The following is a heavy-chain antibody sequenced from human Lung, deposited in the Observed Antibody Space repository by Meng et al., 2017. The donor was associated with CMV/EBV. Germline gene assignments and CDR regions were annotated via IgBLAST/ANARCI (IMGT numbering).Heavy chain of an antibody. CDR1: GFTFSSYW. Sequence: GGSXRLSCAASGFTFSSYWMSWVRQAPGKGLEWVANIKQDGSEKYYVDSVEGRFNISRDNAKTSLYLQMNSLRAEDTAVYYCARERVRVAGGGGYYYCMDVXGQGTTVTVYS. CDR2: IKQDGSEK. CDR3: ARERVRVAGGGGYYYCMDV. V-gene: IGHV3-7*01. D-gene: IGHD2-15*01. J-gene: IGHJ6*02.